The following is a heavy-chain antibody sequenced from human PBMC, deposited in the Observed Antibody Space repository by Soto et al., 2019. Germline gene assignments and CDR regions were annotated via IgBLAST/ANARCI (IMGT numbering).Heavy chain of an antibody. CDR1: GFSFDDYA. CDR3: AKDIGYDRSGKDAFDI. D-gene: IGHD3-22*01. J-gene: IGHJ3*02. Sequence: EVQLVESGGGLVQPGRSLRLSCAASGFSFDDYAMHWVRQAPGKGLEWVSGISWNSGSIGYADSVKGRFTISRDNAKNSLYLQMNSLRAEDTALYYCAKDIGYDRSGKDAFDIWGQGTMVTVSS. CDR2: ISWNSGSI. V-gene: IGHV3-9*01.